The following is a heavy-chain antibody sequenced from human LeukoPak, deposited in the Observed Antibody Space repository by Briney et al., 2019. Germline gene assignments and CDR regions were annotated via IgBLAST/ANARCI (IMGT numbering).Heavy chain of an antibody. D-gene: IGHD1-26*01. J-gene: IGHJ4*02. CDR2: ISAYNGNT. CDR3: ARDLWSYFPRGNHFDY. V-gene: IGHV1-18*01. Sequence: GASVNVSCKASGYTFTSYGISWVRQALGQGLEWMGWISAYNGNTNYAQKLQGRVTMTTDTSTSTAYMELRSLRSDDTAVYYCARDLWSYFPRGNHFDYWGQGTLVTVSS. CDR1: GYTFTSYG.